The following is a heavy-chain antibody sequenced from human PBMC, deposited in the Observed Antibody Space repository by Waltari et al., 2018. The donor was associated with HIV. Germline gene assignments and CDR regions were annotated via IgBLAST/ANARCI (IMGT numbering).Heavy chain of an antibody. Sequence: EVQLVESGGVVVQPGGSLRLPCAASGFTFDDYHMHWVRQAPGKGLEWVSLISWDGGSTYYADSVKGRFTISRDNSKNSLYLQMNSLRTEDTALYYCAKDIGGYDSFYYYYGMDVWGQGTTVTVSS. V-gene: IGHV3-43*01. D-gene: IGHD5-12*01. CDR1: GFTFDDYH. CDR3: AKDIGGYDSFYYYYGMDV. CDR2: ISWDGGST. J-gene: IGHJ6*02.